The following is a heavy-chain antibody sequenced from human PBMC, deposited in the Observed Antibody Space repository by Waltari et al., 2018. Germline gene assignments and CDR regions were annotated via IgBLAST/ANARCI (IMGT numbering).Heavy chain of an antibody. Sequence: QLQLQESGPGLGKPSETLSLTCIVSGGSLTSNRHSWAWIRQPPGQGLEWIGTMSYNGATYSSPSLKSRVTVSRDTSKNHLSLKLGSVTAADTAVYYCATYIGASIGTAAFDVWGQGTMVTVSS. CDR3: ATYIGASIGTAAFDV. CDR1: GGSLTSNRHS. D-gene: IGHD5-12*01. CDR2: MSYNGAT. V-gene: IGHV4-39*02. J-gene: IGHJ3*01.